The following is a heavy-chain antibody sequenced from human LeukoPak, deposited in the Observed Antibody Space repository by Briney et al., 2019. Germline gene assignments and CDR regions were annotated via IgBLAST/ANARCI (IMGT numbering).Heavy chain of an antibody. V-gene: IGHV4-31*03. J-gene: IGHJ4*02. CDR2: IYDRGNT. Sequence: SQTLSLTCTVSGGSMGSGVYYWSWIRQHPGKGLGWIGYIYDRGNTYYNPSLKSRVIISIDTSKNQFSLKLNSVTAADTAVYYCAREGPDGNSYGYDYWGQGTLVTVSS. D-gene: IGHD5-18*01. CDR1: GGSMGSGVYY. CDR3: AREGPDGNSYGYDY.